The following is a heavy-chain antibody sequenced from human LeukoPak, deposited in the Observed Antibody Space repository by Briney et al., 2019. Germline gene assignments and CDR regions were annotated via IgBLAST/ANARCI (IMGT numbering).Heavy chain of an antibody. Sequence: HPGGSLRLSCAASGFTFSNYWMHWVRQDPGKGLVWVSRVKGDGSFTDYADSVKDRFTISRDNAKNTLYLQMYSLRAEDTAVYYCVRDGDDYNFDYWGQGSLVTVSS. CDR2: VKGDGSFT. V-gene: IGHV3-74*01. CDR1: GFTFSNYW. CDR3: VRDGDDYNFDY. J-gene: IGHJ4*02. D-gene: IGHD5-24*01.